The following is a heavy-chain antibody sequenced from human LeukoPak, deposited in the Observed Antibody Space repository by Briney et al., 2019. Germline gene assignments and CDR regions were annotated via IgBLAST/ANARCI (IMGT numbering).Heavy chain of an antibody. D-gene: IGHD2-15*01. CDR3: ARFVGSGLDY. CDR1: GPSISSYS. V-gene: IGHV4-59*01. Sequence: TSETLSLTCFVSGPSISSYSWSWIRQPPRKGLEWIGYIYYSGNTNYNPSLKSRVTISVDTSNNEVSLNLNSVTAADTAVYYCARFVGSGLDYWGQGTLLTVSS. J-gene: IGHJ4*02. CDR2: IYYSGNT.